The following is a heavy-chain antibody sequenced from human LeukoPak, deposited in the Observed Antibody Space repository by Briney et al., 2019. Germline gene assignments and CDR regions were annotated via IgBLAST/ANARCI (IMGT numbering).Heavy chain of an antibody. CDR3: ARGTEHQLLYHGNWFDP. D-gene: IGHD2-2*01. V-gene: IGHV4-34*01. Sequence: PSETLSLTCAVYGGSFSGYYWSRIRQPPGKGLEWIGEINHSGSTNYNPSLKSRVTISVDTSKNQFSLKLSSVTAADTAVYYCARGTEHQLLYHGNWFDPWGQGTLVTVSS. CDR1: GGSFSGYY. J-gene: IGHJ5*02. CDR2: INHSGST.